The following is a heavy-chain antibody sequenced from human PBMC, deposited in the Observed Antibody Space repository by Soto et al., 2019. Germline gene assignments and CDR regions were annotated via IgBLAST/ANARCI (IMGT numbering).Heavy chain of an antibody. V-gene: IGHV3-53*01. CDR2: IYSGGST. J-gene: IGHJ4*02. CDR3: ARMDSGSYLSTLEIDY. CDR1: GFTVSSNY. Sequence: GSLRLSCAASGFTVSSNYMSWVRQAPGKGLEWVSVIYSGGSTYYADSVKGRFTISRDNSKNTLYLQMNSLRAEDTAVYYCARMDSGSYLSTLEIDYWGQGTLVTVSS. D-gene: IGHD1-26*01.